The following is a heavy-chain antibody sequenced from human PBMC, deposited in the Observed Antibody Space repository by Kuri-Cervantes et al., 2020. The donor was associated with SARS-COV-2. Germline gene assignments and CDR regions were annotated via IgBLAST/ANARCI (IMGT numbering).Heavy chain of an antibody. V-gene: IGHV3-48*03. CDR2: ISSSGSTI. CDR1: GFTFSSYE. D-gene: IGHD2-15*01. Sequence: GGSLRLSCAASGFTFSSYEMNWVRQAPGKGLEWVSYISSSGSTIYYADSVKGRFTISRDNAKNSLYLQMNSLRAEDTAVYYCARGHCSGGSCYVPPDYWGQGTLVTVSS. CDR3: ARGHCSGGSCYVPPDY. J-gene: IGHJ4*02.